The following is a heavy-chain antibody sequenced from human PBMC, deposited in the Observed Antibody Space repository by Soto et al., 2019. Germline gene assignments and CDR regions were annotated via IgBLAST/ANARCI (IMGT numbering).Heavy chain of an antibody. J-gene: IGHJ4*02. CDR3: AREGHYYDSSGYQFDY. CDR2: INPNSGGT. V-gene: IGHV1-2*04. Sequence: ASVKVSCKASGYTFTGYYMHWVRQAPGQGLEWMGWINPNSGGTNYAQKFQGWVTMTRDTSISTAYMELSRLRSDDTAVYYCAREGHYYDSSGYQFDYWGQGTLVTVSS. D-gene: IGHD3-22*01. CDR1: GYTFTGYY.